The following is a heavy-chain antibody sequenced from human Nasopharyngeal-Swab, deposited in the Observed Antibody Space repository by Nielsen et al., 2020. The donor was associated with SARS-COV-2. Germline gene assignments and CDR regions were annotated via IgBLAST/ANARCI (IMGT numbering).Heavy chain of an antibody. CDR2: ISGSGGST. J-gene: IGHJ6*02. D-gene: IGHD3-9*01. V-gene: IGHV3-23*01. Sequence: GESLKISCAASGFTFSSYAMSWVRQAPGKGLEWVSVISGSGGSTYYADSVRGRFTISRDNSKNTLYLQMNSLRAEDTAVYYCAKAPAAYYDILIGYYYYGMDVWGQGTTVTVSS. CDR3: AKAPAAYYDILIGYYYYGMDV. CDR1: GFTFSSYA.